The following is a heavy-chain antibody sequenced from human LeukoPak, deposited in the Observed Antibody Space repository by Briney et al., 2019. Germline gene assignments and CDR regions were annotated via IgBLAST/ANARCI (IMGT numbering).Heavy chain of an antibody. CDR3: ARAQHIVVVTATNWFDP. V-gene: IGHV4-34*01. Sequence: SETLSLTCAVYGGSFSGYYWNWIRQPPGKGLEWIGEINHSGSTNYNPSLKSRVTISVDTSKNQFSLKLSSVTAADTAVYYCARAQHIVVVTATNWFDPWGQGTLVTVSS. CDR2: INHSGST. J-gene: IGHJ5*02. D-gene: IGHD2-21*02. CDR1: GGSFSGYY.